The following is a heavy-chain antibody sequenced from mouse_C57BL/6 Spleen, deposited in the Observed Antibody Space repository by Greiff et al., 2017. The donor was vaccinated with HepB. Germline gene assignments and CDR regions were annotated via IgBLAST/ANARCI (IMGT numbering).Heavy chain of an antibody. Sequence: QVQLQQSGAELARPGASVKMSCKASGYTFTSYTMHWVKQRPGQGLEWIGYINPSSGYTKYNQKFKDKATLTADKSSSTAYMQLSSLTSEDSAVYYCAREGGLRRGVYYAMDYWGQGTSVTVSS. V-gene: IGHV1-4*01. CDR3: AREGGLRRGVYYAMDY. CDR1: GYTFTSYT. D-gene: IGHD2-4*01. CDR2: INPSSGYT. J-gene: IGHJ4*01.